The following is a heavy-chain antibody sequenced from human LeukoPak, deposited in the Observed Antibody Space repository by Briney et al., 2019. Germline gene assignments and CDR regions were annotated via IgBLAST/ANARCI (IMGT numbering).Heavy chain of an antibody. Sequence: RASVKVSCKASGYTFTGYYMHWVRQAPGQGLEWMGWINPNSGGTNYAQKFQGRVTMTRDTSISTAYMELSRLRSDDTAVYYCARDGALLRYFDWSSAAYFDYWGQGTLVTVSS. V-gene: IGHV1-2*02. D-gene: IGHD3-9*01. CDR2: INPNSGGT. J-gene: IGHJ4*02. CDR1: GYTFTGYY. CDR3: ARDGALLRYFDWSSAAYFDY.